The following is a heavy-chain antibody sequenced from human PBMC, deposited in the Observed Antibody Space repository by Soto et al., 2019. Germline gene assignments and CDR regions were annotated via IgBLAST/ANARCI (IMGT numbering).Heavy chain of an antibody. CDR2: IKQDGSEK. D-gene: IGHD3-16*01. Sequence: GGSLRLSWAASRFILSSYWMSWVRQAPGKGLEWVADIKQDGSEKYYVDSVKGRFTISRDNAKNSLYLQMNSLRAEDTAVYYCARLGGEKRQRGLGEYCYHYYGMDVWGQGTTVTVSS. CDR1: RFILSSYW. CDR3: ARLGGEKRQRGLGEYCYHYYGMDV. V-gene: IGHV3-7*05. J-gene: IGHJ6*02.